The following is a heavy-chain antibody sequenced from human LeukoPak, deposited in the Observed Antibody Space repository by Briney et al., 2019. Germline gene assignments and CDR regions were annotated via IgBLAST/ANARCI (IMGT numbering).Heavy chain of an antibody. CDR1: GYTFTGYY. V-gene: IGHV1-2*02. CDR3: AREDIVVVVAATSLAFDI. J-gene: IGHJ3*02. Sequence: ASVKVSCKASGYTFTGYYMHWVRQAPGQGLEWMGWINPNSGGTNYAQKFQGRVTMTRDTSISTAYMELSRLRSDDTAVYYCAREDIVVVVAATSLAFDIWGQGTMVTVSS. D-gene: IGHD2-15*01. CDR2: INPNSGGT.